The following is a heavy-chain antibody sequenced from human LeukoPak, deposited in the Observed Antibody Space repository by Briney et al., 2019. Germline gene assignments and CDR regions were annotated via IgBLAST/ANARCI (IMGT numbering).Heavy chain of an antibody. CDR3: SSGPGKTGKYYFDY. CDR2: ISGSGGST. CDR1: GFSFSTYA. D-gene: IGHD3-22*01. J-gene: IGHJ4*02. V-gene: IGHV3-23*01. Sequence: GDLRLSCVASGFSFSTYAMSWVRQAPGKGLEWVSSISGSGGSTYYADSVKGRFTISRDSSKNTLYLQMNSLRVEDTAVYYCSSGPGKTGKYYFDYWGQGNLVTVSS.